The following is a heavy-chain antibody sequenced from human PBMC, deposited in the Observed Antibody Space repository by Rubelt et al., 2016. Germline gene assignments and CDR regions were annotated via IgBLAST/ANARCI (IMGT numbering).Heavy chain of an antibody. Sequence: VQPGGSLRLSCAASGFTFSNYAMSWVRQAPGKGLEWVAAISSDGRFIHYADSLKGRFTTSRDNSKNSLYLQMNSLRAGDTAVYFCASWFFRVDYWGQGTLVTVSS. D-gene: IGHD3-10*01. V-gene: IGHV3-21*01. CDR1: GFTFSNYA. CDR2: ISSDGRFI. CDR3: ASWFFRVDY. J-gene: IGHJ4*02.